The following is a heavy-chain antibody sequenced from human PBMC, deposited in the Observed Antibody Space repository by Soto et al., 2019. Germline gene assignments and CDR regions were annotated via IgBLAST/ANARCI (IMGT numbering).Heavy chain of an antibody. CDR3: ARQNGYYLENGGYTLDS. J-gene: IGHJ4*02. CDR1: GFTFSSYG. CDR2: IWYDGSNK. V-gene: IGHV3-33*01. D-gene: IGHD3-22*01. Sequence: LRLSCAASGFTFSSYGMHWVRQAPGKGLEWVAVIWYDGSNKYYGDSVRGRFTVSRDNSQNMVYLQLNNLIAEDTAGYYWARQNGYYLENGGYTLDSWGQGTLATVSS.